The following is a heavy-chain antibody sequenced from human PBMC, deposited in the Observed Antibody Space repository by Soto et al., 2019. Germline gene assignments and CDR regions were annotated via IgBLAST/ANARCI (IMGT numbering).Heavy chain of an antibody. J-gene: IGHJ6*02. V-gene: IGHV5-51*01. CDR2: IYPSDSDT. Sequence: ESLKISCDGSGDNFDIHWIAWLRKMPGKGLEWMGVIYPSDSDTRYSPSFQGQVTISVDKSISTAYLQWSSLKVSDTAMYYCARLTTFYFDTSGYGMDVWGQGTTVTVSS. D-gene: IGHD3-22*01. CDR1: GDNFDIHW. CDR3: ARLTTFYFDTSGYGMDV.